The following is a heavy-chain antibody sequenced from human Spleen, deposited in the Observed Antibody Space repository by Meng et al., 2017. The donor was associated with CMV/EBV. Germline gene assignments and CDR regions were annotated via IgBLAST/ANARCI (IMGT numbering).Heavy chain of an antibody. D-gene: IGHD3-3*01. J-gene: IGHJ4*02. V-gene: IGHV4-39*01. CDR2: IYYSGST. CDR1: GGSISSSSYY. CDR3: ARRQTIFGAAIGYFDY. Sequence: SETLSLTCTVSGGSISSSSYYWGWIRQPPGKGLEWIGSIYYSGSTYYNPSLKSRVTISVDTSKNQFSLKLSSVTAADTAVYYCARRQTIFGAAIGYFDYWGQGTLVTVSS.